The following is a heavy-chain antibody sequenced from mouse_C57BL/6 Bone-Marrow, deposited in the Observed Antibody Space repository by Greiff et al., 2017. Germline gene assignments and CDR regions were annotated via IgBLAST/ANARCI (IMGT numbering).Heavy chain of an antibody. D-gene: IGHD2-4*01. CDR1: GYTFTSYW. CDR2: INPSNGGT. J-gene: IGHJ3*01. V-gene: IGHV1-53*01. Sequence: VQLQQPGTELVKPGASVKLSCKASGYTFTSYWMHWVKQRPGQGLEWIGNINPSNGGTNYNEKFKSKATLTVDKSSSTAYMQISSLTSEDSAVYYCARRTYYDYGWFAYWGQGTLVTVSA. CDR3: ARRTYYDYGWFAY.